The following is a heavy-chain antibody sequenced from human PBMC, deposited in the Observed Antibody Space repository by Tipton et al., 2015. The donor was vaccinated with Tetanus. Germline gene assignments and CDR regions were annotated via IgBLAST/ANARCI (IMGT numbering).Heavy chain of an antibody. CDR2: IIPIFGAT. J-gene: IGHJ5*02. CDR3: ARATRDYHILTGYRRTFDP. Sequence: QSGAEVKKPGSSVKVSCKASGGSFSKHAISWVRQAPGQGLEWMGGIIPIFGATIYAQRFQGRLTIRADEPTSEVYMELSSLTSEDTAVYYCARATRDYHILTGYRRTFDPWGQGTLVTVSS. CDR1: GGSFSKHA. V-gene: IGHV1-69*01. D-gene: IGHD3-9*01.